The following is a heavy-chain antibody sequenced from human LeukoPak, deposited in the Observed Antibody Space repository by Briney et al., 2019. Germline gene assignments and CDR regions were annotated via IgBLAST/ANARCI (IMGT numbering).Heavy chain of an antibody. J-gene: IGHJ5*02. Sequence: ASVTVSCKASGYTFTGYYMHWVRQAPGQGLEWMGWINPNSGGTNYAQKFQGRVTMTRDTSISTAYMELSRLRSDDTAVYYCARNYCSGGNCYYNWFDPWGQGTLVTVSS. CDR2: INPNSGGT. D-gene: IGHD2-15*01. CDR1: GYTFTGYY. CDR3: ARNYCSGGNCYYNWFDP. V-gene: IGHV1-2*02.